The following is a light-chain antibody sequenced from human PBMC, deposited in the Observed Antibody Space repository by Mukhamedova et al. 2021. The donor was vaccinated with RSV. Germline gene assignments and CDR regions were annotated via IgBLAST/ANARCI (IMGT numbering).Light chain of an antibody. Sequence: WYQRRVHGKAPKRLIYAASSLHGGVPSRFSGSGSGTEFTLTISSLQPGDFATYYCLQHNSYPLTFGGGTKVEIK. CDR2: AAS. V-gene: IGKV1-17*01. CDR3: LQHNSYPLT. J-gene: IGKJ4*01.